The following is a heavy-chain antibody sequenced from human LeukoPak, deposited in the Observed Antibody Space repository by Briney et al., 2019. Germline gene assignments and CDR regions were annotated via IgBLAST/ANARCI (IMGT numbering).Heavy chain of an antibody. V-gene: IGHV3-74*01. CDR1: GFIFEDYG. J-gene: IGHJ5*02. CDR3: ARPTIYYDTSGGGFGP. Sequence: GGSLRLSCAASGFIFEDYGMSWVRQAPGKGLVWVSRINSDGSSTTYADSVKGRFTISRDNAKNTLFLQMNSLRAEDTAVYYCARPTIYYDTSGGGFGPWGQGTLVTVSS. D-gene: IGHD3-22*01. CDR2: INSDGSST.